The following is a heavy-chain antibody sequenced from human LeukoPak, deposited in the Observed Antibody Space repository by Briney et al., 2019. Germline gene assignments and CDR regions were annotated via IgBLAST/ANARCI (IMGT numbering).Heavy chain of an antibody. V-gene: IGHV4-4*07. J-gene: IGHJ4*02. Sequence: WETLSLTCTVSGGSISGYYWHWIRQPAGKGLEWIGRIYASGSTNYNPSLGSRVTMSLDTSKNYFSLKLNSVTAADTAVYFCARDPMTHFFDYWGQGTLVTVSP. CDR2: IYASGST. D-gene: IGHD2-21*02. CDR3: ARDPMTHFFDY. CDR1: GGSISGYY.